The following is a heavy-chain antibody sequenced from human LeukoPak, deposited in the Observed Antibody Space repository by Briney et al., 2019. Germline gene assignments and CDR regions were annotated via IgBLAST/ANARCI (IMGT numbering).Heavy chain of an antibody. V-gene: IGHV4-59*08. CDR1: GASISNTYY. CDR3: ASHSSGWQSFDY. D-gene: IGHD6-19*01. CDR2: LYNIGSI. J-gene: IGHJ4*02. Sequence: SETLSLTCTVSGASISNTYYWSWIRQLPGKGLEWIGNLYNIGSITYKPSLKSRVTMSVDMSKNQFSLRLTSVTAADTAVYYCASHSSGWQSFDYWGQGTLVAVSS.